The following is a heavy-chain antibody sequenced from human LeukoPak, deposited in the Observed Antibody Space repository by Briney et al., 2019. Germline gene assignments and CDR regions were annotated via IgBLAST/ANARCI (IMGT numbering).Heavy chain of an antibody. CDR1: GGSISSGDYY. CDR2: IYYSGST. Sequence: SETLSLTCTVSGGSISSGDYYWSWIRHPPGKGLEWIGYIYYSGSTYYNPSLKSRVTISVDTSKNQFSLKLSSVTAADTAVYYCARAHFEVVAATEAFDYWGQGTLVTVSS. V-gene: IGHV4-30-4*01. J-gene: IGHJ4*02. D-gene: IGHD2-15*01. CDR3: ARAHFEVVAATEAFDY.